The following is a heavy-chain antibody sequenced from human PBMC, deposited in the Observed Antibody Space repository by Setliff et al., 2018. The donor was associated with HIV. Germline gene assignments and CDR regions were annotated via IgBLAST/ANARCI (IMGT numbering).Heavy chain of an antibody. V-gene: IGHV4-61*09. J-gene: IGHJ6*02. CDR3: ARDLGRYTRSGFYSDYHYGVDV. CDR1: GGSISSGDDF. CDR2: VYASGGT. Sequence: PSETLSLTCTVSGGSISSGDDFWTWVRQPAGKGLEWIGHVYASGGTNYDPSLQSRVVISVDTSKNQFFLRLTSVTAADTAVYFCARDLGRYTRSGFYSDYHYGVDVWGQGTTVTVSS. D-gene: IGHD3-22*01.